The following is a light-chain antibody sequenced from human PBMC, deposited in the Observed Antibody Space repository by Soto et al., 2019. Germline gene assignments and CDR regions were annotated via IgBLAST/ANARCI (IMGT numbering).Light chain of an antibody. J-gene: IGKJ4*01. CDR2: GAS. V-gene: IGKV3-20*01. CDR3: QQYGSSPLT. CDR1: QSVSSSY. Sequence: EIVLTQSPGTRSLSPGERATLSWRASQSVSSSYLAWYQQKPGQAPRLLIYGASSRATGIPDRFSGSGSGTDLTLTISRLEPEDFAVYYCQQYGSSPLTFGGGTKV.